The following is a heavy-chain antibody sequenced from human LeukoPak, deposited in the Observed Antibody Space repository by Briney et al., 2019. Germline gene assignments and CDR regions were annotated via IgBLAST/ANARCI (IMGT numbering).Heavy chain of an antibody. CDR2: IYTSGST. CDR1: GGSISSYY. J-gene: IGHJ3*02. V-gene: IGHV4-4*07. Sequence: KPSETLSLTCTVSGGSISSYYWSWIRPPAGKGLEWIGRIYTSGSTSYNPSLKSRVTMSVDTSKNQFSLKLSSVTAADTAVYYCARGRSSYGDYLGIASDAFDIWGQGTMVTVSS. D-gene: IGHD4-17*01. CDR3: ARGRSSYGDYLGIASDAFDI.